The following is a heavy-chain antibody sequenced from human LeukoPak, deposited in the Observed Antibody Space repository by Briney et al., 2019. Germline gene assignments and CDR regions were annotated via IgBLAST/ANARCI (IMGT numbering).Heavy chain of an antibody. D-gene: IGHD5-12*01. Sequence: PSETLSLTCAVYGGSFSGYYWSWIRQPPGKGLEWIGEIYHSGSTNYNPSLKSRVTISVDKSKNQFSPKLSSVTAADTAVYYCARIVATIPYYFDYWGQGTLVTVSS. CDR1: GGSFSGYY. V-gene: IGHV4-34*01. J-gene: IGHJ4*02. CDR3: ARIVATIPYYFDY. CDR2: IYHSGST.